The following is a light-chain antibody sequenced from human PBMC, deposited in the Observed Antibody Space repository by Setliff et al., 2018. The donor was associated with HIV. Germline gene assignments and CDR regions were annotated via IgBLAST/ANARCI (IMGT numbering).Light chain of an antibody. V-gene: IGLV2-23*01. Sequence: QSVLAQPASVSGSPGQSITISCTGTSSDVGRYDLVSWYQQHPGKAPKLIIYQATKRPSGVSNRFSGSKSGNTASLTISRLQAEDEADYYCCSNTGSNTYVFGTGTKVTVL. J-gene: IGLJ1*01. CDR1: SSDVGRYDL. CDR2: QAT. CDR3: CSNTGSNTYV.